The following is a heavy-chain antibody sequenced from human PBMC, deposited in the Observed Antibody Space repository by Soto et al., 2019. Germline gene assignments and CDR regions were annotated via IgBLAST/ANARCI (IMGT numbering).Heavy chain of an antibody. CDR3: ASLQQLPF. CDR2: IYYSGSN. D-gene: IGHD6-13*01. J-gene: IGHJ4*02. CDR1: GGYISSYY. Sequence: PLETLPLTCTVSGGYISSYYWSWIRQPPGKGLEWIGYIYYSGSNNYNPSLKSRVTISVDTSKNQFSLKLSSVTAADTAVYYCASLQQLPFWGQGTFVTVSS. V-gene: IGHV4-59*01.